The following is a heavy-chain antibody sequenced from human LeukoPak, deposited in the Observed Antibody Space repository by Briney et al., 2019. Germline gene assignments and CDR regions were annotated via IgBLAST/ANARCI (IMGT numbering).Heavy chain of an antibody. CDR3: ARGYCSGGSCYSLVVDY. CDR1: GYTFTSYD. J-gene: IGHJ4*02. Sequence: ASVKVSCKASGYTFTSYDINWVRQATGQGLEWMGWMNPNRGNTGYAQKFQGRVTMTRNTSISTAYMELSSLRSEDTAVYYCARGYCSGGSCYSLVVDYWGQGTLVTVSS. D-gene: IGHD2-15*01. CDR2: MNPNRGNT. V-gene: IGHV1-8*01.